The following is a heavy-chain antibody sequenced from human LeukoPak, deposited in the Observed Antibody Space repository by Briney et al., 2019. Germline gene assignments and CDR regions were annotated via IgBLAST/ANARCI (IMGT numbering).Heavy chain of an antibody. Sequence: PSETLSLTCAVYGGSFSGYYWSWIRQPPGKGLEWIGEINHSGSTNYNPSLKSRVTISVDTSKNQFSLKLSSVTAADTAVYYCASGDMITFGGYDYWGQGTLVTVSS. CDR3: ASGDMITFGGYDY. CDR2: INHSGST. V-gene: IGHV4-34*01. D-gene: IGHD3-16*01. CDR1: GGSFSGYY. J-gene: IGHJ4*02.